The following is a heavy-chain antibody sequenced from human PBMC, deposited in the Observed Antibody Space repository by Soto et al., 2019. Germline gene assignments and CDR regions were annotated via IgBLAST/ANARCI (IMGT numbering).Heavy chain of an antibody. D-gene: IGHD1-1*01. J-gene: IGHJ3*01. CDR2: ISAYNGNT. Sequence: QLQLVQSGAEVKKPGASVKVSCKASGYTFTSYGISWVRQAPGQGLEWMGWISAYNGNTNYAQKLQGRVTMTTDTTTSKAYMELRSLRSDDTAVFYCARDMRRWNDRSDAFDLWGQGTMVTVSS. CDR3: ARDMRRWNDRSDAFDL. CDR1: GYTFTSYG. V-gene: IGHV1-18*01.